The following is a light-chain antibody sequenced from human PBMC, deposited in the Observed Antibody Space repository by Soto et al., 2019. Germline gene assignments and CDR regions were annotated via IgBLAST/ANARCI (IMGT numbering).Light chain of an antibody. J-gene: IGKJ1*01. CDR2: DAF. CDR3: QHYGSSPRT. V-gene: IGKV3D-20*01. CDR1: QSVGSNF. Sequence: VLPLSPGTLSLSPGARATLSCRASQSVGSNFLAWYQQKPGLAPRLLMYDAFSRATGIPDRFSGSGSGTDFTLTISRLEPEDFAVYYCQHYGSSPRTVGQGTKVDIK.